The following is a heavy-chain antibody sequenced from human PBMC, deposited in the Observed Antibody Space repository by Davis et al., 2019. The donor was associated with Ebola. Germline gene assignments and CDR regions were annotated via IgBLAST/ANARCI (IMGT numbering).Heavy chain of an antibody. V-gene: IGHV1-8*01. D-gene: IGHD3-22*01. CDR1: GYIFTSYD. CDR3: ARRRWSSSGCIFS. Sequence: AASVKVSCKASGYIFTSYDINWVRRATGQGLEWMGWMNPNSGNTGYARKFQDRVTMTRDTSMNTAYMELSSLRSEDTAVYYCARRRWSSSGCIFSWGQGTMVTVSS. J-gene: IGHJ3*01. CDR2: MNPNSGNT.